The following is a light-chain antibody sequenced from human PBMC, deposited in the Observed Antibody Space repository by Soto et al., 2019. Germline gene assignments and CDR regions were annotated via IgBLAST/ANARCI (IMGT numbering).Light chain of an antibody. CDR3: QPIYKTPHT. CDR2: AAS. Sequence: DIQMTQSPSSLSASVGDRVTITCRSSQGVSAYLLWYQQTQGKAPKLLIYAASNLLSGVPSRCSGSGSGKNFTLTISSLQPEDLANYYWQPIYKTPHTFGQGTKLETK. V-gene: IGKV1-39*01. J-gene: IGKJ2*01. CDR1: QGVSAY.